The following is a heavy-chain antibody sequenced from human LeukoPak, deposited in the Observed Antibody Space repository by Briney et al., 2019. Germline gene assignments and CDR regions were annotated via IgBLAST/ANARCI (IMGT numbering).Heavy chain of an antibody. D-gene: IGHD2-2*01. V-gene: IGHV1-69*04. CDR2: IIPILGTG. CDR3: ARDLAYCSNTDCYPYFDY. Sequence: SVKVSCKASGGTFSSYAISWVRQVPGQGLEWMGRIIPILGTGNNAQKFQGRVTITADKSTSTVYMELSSLRSEDTAVYYCARDLAYCSNTDCYPYFDYWGQGTLVTVSS. CDR1: GGTFSSYA. J-gene: IGHJ4*02.